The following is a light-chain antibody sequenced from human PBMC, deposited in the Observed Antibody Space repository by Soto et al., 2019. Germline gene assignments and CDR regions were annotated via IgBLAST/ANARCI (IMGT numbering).Light chain of an antibody. CDR1: QSLSSNF. CDR3: QQYDSSPRT. V-gene: IGKV3-20*01. Sequence: EIVVTRAPGPLCFSPGERATLSCTASQSLSSNFLAWYQQKTGQAPRILIYDKSSRATGIPARFSGSASGTDLPLPISSLEPEDFAVYHCQQYDSSPRTYGQGTKVDIK. J-gene: IGKJ1*01. CDR2: DKS.